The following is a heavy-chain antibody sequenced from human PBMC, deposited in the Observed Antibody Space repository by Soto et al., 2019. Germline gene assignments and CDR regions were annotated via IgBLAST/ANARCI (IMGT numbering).Heavy chain of an antibody. D-gene: IGHD4-17*01. CDR1: GYTLTELS. Sequence: ASVKVSCEVSGYTLTELSMHWVRQAPGKGLEWMGGFDPEDGETIYAQKFQGRVTMTEDTSTDTAYMELSSLRSEDTAVYYCATNPTVTTGNYYYGMDVWGQGTTVTVSS. J-gene: IGHJ6*02. CDR3: ATNPTVTTGNYYYGMDV. CDR2: FDPEDGET. V-gene: IGHV1-24*01.